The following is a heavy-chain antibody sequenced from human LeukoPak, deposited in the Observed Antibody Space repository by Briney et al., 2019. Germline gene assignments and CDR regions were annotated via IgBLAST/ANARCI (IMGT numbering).Heavy chain of an antibody. CDR3: AREGRGYCSGGSCPRVFDP. D-gene: IGHD2-15*01. J-gene: IGHJ5*02. V-gene: IGHV4-31*03. CDR1: GGSISSGGYY. Sequence: SQTLSLTCTVSGGSISSGGYYWSWIRHHPGKGLEWIGYIYYSGSTYYNPSLKSRVTISVDTSKNQFSLKLSSVTAADMAVYYCAREGRGYCSGGSCPRVFDPWGQGTLVTVSS. CDR2: IYYSGST.